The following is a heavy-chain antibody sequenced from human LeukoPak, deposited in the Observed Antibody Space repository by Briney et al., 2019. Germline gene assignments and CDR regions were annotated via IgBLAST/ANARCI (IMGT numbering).Heavy chain of an antibody. J-gene: IGHJ4*02. CDR3: ARAPPMGATYFDY. D-gene: IGHD1-26*01. CDR2: IYSSGNT. Sequence: PSETLSLTCTVSGGSISSYYRSWIRQPAGKGLEWIWPIYSSGNTHYYPSLKSRLTMSVDTSKNLFSLRLSSVTAADAAVYYCARAPPMGATYFDYWGQGTLVTVSS. V-gene: IGHV4-4*07. CDR1: GGSISSYY.